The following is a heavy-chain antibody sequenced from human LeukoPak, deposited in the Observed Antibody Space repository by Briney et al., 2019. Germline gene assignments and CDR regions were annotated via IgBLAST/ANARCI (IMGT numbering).Heavy chain of an antibody. Sequence: TLSLTCTVSGGSISSGSYYWSWIRQPAGKGLEWIGRIYTSGSTNYNPSLKSRVTISVDTSKNQFSLKLSSVTAADTAVYYCAREATTGGDYFLDYWGQGTLVTVSS. J-gene: IGHJ4*02. CDR2: IYTSGST. CDR1: GGSISSGSYY. CDR3: AREATTGGDYFLDY. D-gene: IGHD4-17*01. V-gene: IGHV4-61*02.